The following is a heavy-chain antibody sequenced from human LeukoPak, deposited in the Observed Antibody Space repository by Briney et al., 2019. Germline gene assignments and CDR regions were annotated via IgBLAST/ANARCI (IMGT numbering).Heavy chain of an antibody. J-gene: IGHJ5*02. CDR3: ARGRAGFSVPGWFDP. Sequence: SQTLSLTCTVSGGSISSGGYYWSWIRQHPGKGLEWIGYIYYSGSTNYNPSLKGRVTISVDTSKNQFSLKLSSVTAADTAVYYCARGRAGFSVPGWFDPWGQGTLVTVSS. CDR1: GGSISSGGYY. D-gene: IGHD6-19*01. V-gene: IGHV4-31*03. CDR2: IYYSGST.